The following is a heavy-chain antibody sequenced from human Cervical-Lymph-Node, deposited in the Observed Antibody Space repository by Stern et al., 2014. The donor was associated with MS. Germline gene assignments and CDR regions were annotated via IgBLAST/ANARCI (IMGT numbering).Heavy chain of an antibody. D-gene: IGHD1-26*01. V-gene: IGHV1-69*01. J-gene: IGHJ6*02. CDR3: ARGELKEGLVRGMDV. CDR1: GGTFSRYA. Sequence: QVQLLESGAEVKKPGSSVKVSCKASGGTFSRYAISWVRQAPGHGLEWMGGIIQIFGTANYAQKFQGRVTITADESTSTAYMELSSLRSEDTAVYYCARGELKEGLVRGMDVWGQGTTVTVSS. CDR2: IIQIFGTA.